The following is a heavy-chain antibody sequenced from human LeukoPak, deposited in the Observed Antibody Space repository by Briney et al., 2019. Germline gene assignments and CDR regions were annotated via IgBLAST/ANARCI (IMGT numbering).Heavy chain of an antibody. CDR2: ISGAGRST. CDR1: GFTFSSYG. J-gene: IGHJ3*02. V-gene: IGHV3-23*01. D-gene: IGHD6-13*01. Sequence: GGSLRLSCAASGFTFSSYGMTWVRQAPGKGLEWVSVISGAGRSTYYADSVKGRFTISRDNSKNTLYLQMNSLRAEDTAVYYCAKTGGYSSSWYADAFDIWGQGTMVTVSS. CDR3: AKTGGYSSSWYADAFDI.